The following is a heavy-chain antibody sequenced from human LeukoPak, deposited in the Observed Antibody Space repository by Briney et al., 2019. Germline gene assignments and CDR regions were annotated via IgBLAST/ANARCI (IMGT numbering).Heavy chain of an antibody. V-gene: IGHV1-2*02. CDR3: ARDDVWSGSYSNFDY. Sequence: ASVKVSCNASGYTFTGYYMHWVRQALGQGLEWMGWINPNSGGTNYAQKFQGRVTMTRDTSISTAYMELSRLRSDDTAVYYCARDDVWSGSYSNFDYWGQGALVTVSS. D-gene: IGHD1-26*01. CDR1: GYTFTGYY. CDR2: INPNSGGT. J-gene: IGHJ4*02.